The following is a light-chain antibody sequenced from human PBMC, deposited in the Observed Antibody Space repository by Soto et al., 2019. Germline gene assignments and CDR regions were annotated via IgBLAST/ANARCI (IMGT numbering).Light chain of an antibody. CDR1: QTIIGY. J-gene: IGKJ1*01. CDR3: QQSYTTPRT. V-gene: IGKV1-39*01. Sequence: DIHMTQSPSSLSASFGDSVTITFRASQTIIGYLNWYQQKPGKAPRLLINAASNLQSGVPSRFRGSGSETDFTLTVTSLQPEDFATYYCQQSYTTPRTFGQGTKVDIK. CDR2: AAS.